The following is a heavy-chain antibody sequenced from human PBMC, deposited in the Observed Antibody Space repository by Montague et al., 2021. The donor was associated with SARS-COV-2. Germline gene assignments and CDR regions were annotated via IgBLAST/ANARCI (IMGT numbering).Heavy chain of an antibody. D-gene: IGHD2-15*01. Sequence: SETLSLTCTVSGASITIASYYWTWIRQSPGKPLEWVVYIHDSGTTNSNPSLKSRVTILEDTYRNQFSLNLKSVTAADTSVYYCARGHCSGGFCDYGVAFDVWGQGTMVTVS. V-gene: IGHV4-61*01. CDR3: ARGHCSGGFCDYGVAFDV. CDR2: IHDSGTT. CDR1: GASITIASYY. J-gene: IGHJ3*01.